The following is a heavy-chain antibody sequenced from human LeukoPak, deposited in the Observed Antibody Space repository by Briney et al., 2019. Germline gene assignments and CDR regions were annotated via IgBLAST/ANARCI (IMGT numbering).Heavy chain of an antibody. J-gene: IGHJ3*02. Sequence: SETLSLTCTVSGGSISSYYWSWIRQPPGKGLEWIGYIYYSGSTNYNPSLKSRVTISVDTSKNQFSLKLSSVTAADTAVYYCASAAGGKDDAFDIWGQGTMVTVSS. D-gene: IGHD3-16*01. CDR3: ASAAGGKDDAFDI. V-gene: IGHV4-59*08. CDR2: IYYSGST. CDR1: GGSISSYY.